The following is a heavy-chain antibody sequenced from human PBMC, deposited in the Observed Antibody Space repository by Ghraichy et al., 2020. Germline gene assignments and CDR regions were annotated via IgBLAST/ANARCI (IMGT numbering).Heavy chain of an antibody. CDR1: GFSFSDYS. CDR2: ITGSSITI. CDR3: ARLPLPRRAAVGDWYFDL. J-gene: IGHJ2*01. V-gene: IGHV3-48*01. D-gene: IGHD6-13*01. Sequence: GGSLRLSCEGSGFSFSDYSMIWVRLTPRKALEWVSYITGSSITIFYTDSVKGRFTISSDNAKNSLYLQMNSLRAEDTAVYYCARLPLPRRAAVGDWYFDLWGRCTLVTVSS.